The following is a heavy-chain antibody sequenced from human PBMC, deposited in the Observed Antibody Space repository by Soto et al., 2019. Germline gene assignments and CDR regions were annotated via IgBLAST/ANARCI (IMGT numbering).Heavy chain of an antibody. CDR3: AREVDIVVDHWYFDL. CDR1: GYTFTSYD. J-gene: IGHJ2*01. CDR2: INPNSGNT. D-gene: IGHD2-15*01. Sequence: QVQLVQSGAEVKKPGASVKVSCKASGYTFTSYDINWVRQATGQGLEWMGWINPNSGNTGYAQKFQGRVTMTWITSISTAYMSLSSLRSEDGAVYYCAREVDIVVDHWYFDLWGRGRLVAVSS. V-gene: IGHV1-8*01.